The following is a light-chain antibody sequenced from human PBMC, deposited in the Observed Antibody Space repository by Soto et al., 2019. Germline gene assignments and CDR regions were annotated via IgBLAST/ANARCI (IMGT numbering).Light chain of an antibody. CDR2: EVS. J-gene: IGLJ1*01. Sequence: QSALTQPPSASGSPGQSVTISSTGTSSDVGGYNYVSWYQQLPGKAPKLMIYEVSKRPSGVPDRFSGSKSGNTASLTVSGLQAEDEADYYCSSYAGSNRVFGTGTKVTVL. CDR1: SSDVGGYNY. V-gene: IGLV2-8*01. CDR3: SSYAGSNRV.